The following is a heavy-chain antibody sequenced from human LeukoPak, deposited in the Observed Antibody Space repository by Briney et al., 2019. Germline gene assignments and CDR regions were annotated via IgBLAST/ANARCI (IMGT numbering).Heavy chain of an antibody. CDR3: TKATQSAAGYFQH. CDR2: VYDDGRT. CDR1: GFTVSSSY. Sequence: GGSLRLSCAASGFTVSSSYMNWVRQAPGRGLEWVSLVYDDGRTYYADSVKGRFTVSRDNSRNTLYLQVNSLKAEDTAVYYCTKATQSAAGYFQHWGQGTLVTVSS. D-gene: IGHD6-13*01. V-gene: IGHV3-53*01. J-gene: IGHJ1*01.